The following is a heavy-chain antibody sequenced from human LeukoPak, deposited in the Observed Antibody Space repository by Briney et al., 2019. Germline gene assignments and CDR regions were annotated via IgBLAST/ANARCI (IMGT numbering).Heavy chain of an antibody. V-gene: IGHV3-23*01. CDR3: AKDTGYSSGWYSY. CDR2: ISGSGGST. D-gene: IGHD6-19*01. J-gene: IGHJ4*02. Sequence: GGSLRLSCAASGFTFSTYAMSWVRLAPGKGLEWVSGISGSGGSTYYADSVKGRFTISRDNSKNTLYLQMNSLRAEDTAVYYCAKDTGYSSGWYSYWGQGTLVTVSS. CDR1: GFTFSTYA.